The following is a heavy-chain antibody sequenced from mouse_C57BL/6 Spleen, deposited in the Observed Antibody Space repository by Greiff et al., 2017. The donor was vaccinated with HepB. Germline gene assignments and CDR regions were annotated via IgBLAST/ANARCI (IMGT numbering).Heavy chain of an antibody. Sequence: EVQLVESGGGLVQPKGSLKLSCAASGFSFNTYAMNWVRQAPGKGLEWVARIRSKSNNYATYYADSVKDRFTISRDDSESMLYLQMNNLKTEDTAMYYCVRQTDYYGSSLYYFDDWGQGTTLTVSS. D-gene: IGHD1-1*01. CDR1: GFSFNTYA. V-gene: IGHV10-1*01. CDR3: VRQTDYYGSSLYYFDD. CDR2: IRSKSNNYAT. J-gene: IGHJ2*01.